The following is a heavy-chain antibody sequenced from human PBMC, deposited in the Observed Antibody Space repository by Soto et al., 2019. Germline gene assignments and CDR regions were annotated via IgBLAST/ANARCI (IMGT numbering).Heavy chain of an antibody. CDR3: AKGSIEYSASVDY. CDR2: ISGRGGSS. CDR1: GFSFSSYA. V-gene: IGHV3-23*01. D-gene: IGHD1-26*01. J-gene: IGHJ4*02. Sequence: EVQLLESRGGLIQPGGSLRLSCSASGFSFSSYAMMWVRQAPGKGLEWVSVISGRGGSSYFADSAKGRFTISRDNSKNMLYLEMNSLRAEDTAIYFCAKGSIEYSASVDYWGQGTLVIVSS.